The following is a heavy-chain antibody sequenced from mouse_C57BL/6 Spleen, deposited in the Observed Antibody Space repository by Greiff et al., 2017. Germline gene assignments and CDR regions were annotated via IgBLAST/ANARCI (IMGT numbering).Heavy chain of an antibody. D-gene: IGHD1-1*01. V-gene: IGHV1-52*01. J-gene: IGHJ3*01. CDR1: GYTFTSYW. CDR3: ARGRYGSSYDY. CDR2: IDPSDSET. Sequence: QVQLQQPGAELVRPGSSVKLSCKASGYTFTSYWMHWVKQRPIQGLEWIGNIDPSDSETHYNQKFKDKATLTVAKSSSTAYMQRSSLTSEDSAVYYCARGRYGSSYDYWGQGTLVTVSA.